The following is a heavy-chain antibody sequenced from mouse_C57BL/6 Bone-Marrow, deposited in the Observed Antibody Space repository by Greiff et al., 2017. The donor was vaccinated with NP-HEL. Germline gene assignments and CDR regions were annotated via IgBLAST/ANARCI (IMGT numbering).Heavy chain of an antibody. V-gene: IGHV5-16*01. D-gene: IGHD1-1*01. J-gene: IGHJ2*01. Sequence: EVKVVESEGGLVQPGSSMKLSCTASGFTFSDYYMAWVRQVPEKGLEWVANINYDGSSTYYLDSLKSRFIISRDNAKNILYLQMSSLKSEDTATYYCARDLHYYGSGGYFDYWGQGTTLTVSS. CDR2: INYDGSST. CDR3: ARDLHYYGSGGYFDY. CDR1: GFTFSDYY.